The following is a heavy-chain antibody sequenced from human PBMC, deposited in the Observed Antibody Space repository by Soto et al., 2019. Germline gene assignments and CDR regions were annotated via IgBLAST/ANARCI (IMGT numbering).Heavy chain of an antibody. CDR2: ISSSGSTI. CDR1: GFTFSDYY. V-gene: IGHV3-11*04. Sequence: GGSLRLSCAASGFTFSDYYMSWIRQAPGKGLEWVSYISSSGSTIYYADSVKGRFTISRDNSKNTLYLQMNSLRAEETAVYYCAKDSRPRAFDIWGQGTMVTVSS. J-gene: IGHJ3*02. CDR3: AKDSRPRAFDI.